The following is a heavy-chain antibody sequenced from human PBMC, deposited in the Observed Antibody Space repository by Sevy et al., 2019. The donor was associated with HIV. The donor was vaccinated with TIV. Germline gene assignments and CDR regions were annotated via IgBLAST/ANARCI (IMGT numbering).Heavy chain of an antibody. J-gene: IGHJ3*02. V-gene: IGHV1-18*01. CDR2: ISAYNGNT. CDR1: GYTFTSYG. CDR3: ARGYYDFWSGYYRRDAFDI. D-gene: IGHD3-3*01. Sequence: ASVKVSCTASGYTFTSYGISWVRQAPGQGLEWMGWISAYNGNTNHAQKLQGRVTLTTDTSTSTAYMELRSLRSDDTAVYYCARGYYDFWSGYYRRDAFDIWSQGTMVTVSS.